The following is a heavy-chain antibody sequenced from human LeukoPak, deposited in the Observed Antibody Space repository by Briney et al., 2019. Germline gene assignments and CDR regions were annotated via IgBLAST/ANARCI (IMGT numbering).Heavy chain of an antibody. CDR1: GFTFNEYA. CDR2: IWYDGSNK. D-gene: IGHD6-19*01. CDR3: ARDPNQYSSGWYSDY. V-gene: IGHV3-33*07. J-gene: IGHJ4*02. Sequence: GGSLRLSCAASGFTFNEYAMYWVRQAPGKGLEWVAVIWYDGSNKYYADSVKGRFAISRDNSKNTLYLQMNSLRAEDTAVYYCARDPNQYSSGWYSDYWGQGTLVTVSS.